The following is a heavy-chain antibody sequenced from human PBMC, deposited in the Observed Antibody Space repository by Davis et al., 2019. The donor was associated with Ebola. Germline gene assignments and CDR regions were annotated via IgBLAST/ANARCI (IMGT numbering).Heavy chain of an antibody. CDR2: IYPDDSDT. J-gene: IGHJ6*02. CDR1: GYRFTSYW. D-gene: IGHD4-17*01. Sequence: GESLKISCKGSGYRFTSYWIGWVRQMPGKGLQWMGIIYPDDSDTTYSPSFQGQITISADRSISTAFLQWSSLKASDTAMYYCARTKTTVTPNYYYYGLDVWGQGTTVTVS. V-gene: IGHV5-51*01. CDR3: ARTKTTVTPNYYYYGLDV.